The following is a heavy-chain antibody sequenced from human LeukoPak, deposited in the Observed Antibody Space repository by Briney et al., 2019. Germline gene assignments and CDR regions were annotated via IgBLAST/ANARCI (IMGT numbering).Heavy chain of an antibody. Sequence: GGSLRLSCAASGFTFSSYAMSWVRQAPGKGLEWVSAISGSVGSTYYADPVKGRFTISRDNSKNPLYLQMNSLRAEDTAVYYCAKDGLRGSPFRGFDYWGQGTLVTVSS. J-gene: IGHJ4*02. D-gene: IGHD3-16*01. CDR2: ISGSVGST. V-gene: IGHV3-23*01. CDR1: GFTFSSYA. CDR3: AKDGLRGSPFRGFDY.